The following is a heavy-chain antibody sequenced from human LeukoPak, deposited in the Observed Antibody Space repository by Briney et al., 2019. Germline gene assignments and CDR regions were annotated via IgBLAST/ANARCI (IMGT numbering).Heavy chain of an antibody. CDR2: ISWNSGDI. CDR3: AKEMGIAVAGTSPPSEFDY. Sequence: QSGGSLRLSCAASGFTFEDYAMHWVRLAPGKGLEWVSGISWNSGDIGYADSVKGRFTISRDNAKNSLYLQMNSLRAEDTALYYCAKEMGIAVAGTSPPSEFDYWGQGTLVTVSS. J-gene: IGHJ4*02. D-gene: IGHD6-19*01. V-gene: IGHV3-9*01. CDR1: GFTFEDYA.